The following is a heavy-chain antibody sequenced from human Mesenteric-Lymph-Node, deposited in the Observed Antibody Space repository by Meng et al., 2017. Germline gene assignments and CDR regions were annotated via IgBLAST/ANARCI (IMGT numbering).Heavy chain of an antibody. CDR3: ARDRGYDAFDI. D-gene: IGHD1-26*01. Sequence: GESLKISCAASGFTVSSNYMSWVRQAPGKGLEWVSVIYSGGSTYYADSVKGRFTISRDNSKNTLYLQMNSLRAEDTAVYYCARDRGYDAFDIWGQGTMVTVSS. V-gene: IGHV3-66*01. CDR2: IYSGGST. CDR1: GFTVSSNY. J-gene: IGHJ3*02.